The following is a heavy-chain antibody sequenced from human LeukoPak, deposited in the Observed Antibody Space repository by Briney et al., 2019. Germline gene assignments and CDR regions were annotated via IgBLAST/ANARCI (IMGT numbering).Heavy chain of an antibody. CDR2: IISSSGTI. J-gene: IGHJ4*02. D-gene: IGHD3-22*01. CDR1: GFTFSSYS. Sequence: GGSLRLFCAPSGFTFSSYSMNGVPQAPGKGVEWVSYIISSSGTIYYADSVKGRFTISRDNAENSLYLQMNSLRDEDTAVYYCARDLNLYDSSGYYPRWGQGTLVTVSS. CDR3: ARDLNLYDSSGYYPR. V-gene: IGHV3-48*02.